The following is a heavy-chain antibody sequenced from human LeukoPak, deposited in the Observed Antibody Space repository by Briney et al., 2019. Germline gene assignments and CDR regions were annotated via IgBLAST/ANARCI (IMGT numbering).Heavy chain of an antibody. CDR2: ISAYNGNT. V-gene: IGHV1-18*04. Sequence: ASVKVSCKASGYTFTGYYMHWVRQAPGQGLEWMGWISAYNGNTNYAQKLQGRVTMTTDTSTSTAYMELRSLRSDDTAVYYCARAPITDCSSTSCFRAYYFDYWGQGTLVTVSS. D-gene: IGHD2-2*01. CDR1: GYTFTGYY. J-gene: IGHJ4*02. CDR3: ARAPITDCSSTSCFRAYYFDY.